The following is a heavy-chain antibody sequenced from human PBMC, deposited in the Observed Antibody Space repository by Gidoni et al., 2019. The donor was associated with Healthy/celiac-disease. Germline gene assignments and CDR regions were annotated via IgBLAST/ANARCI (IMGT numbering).Heavy chain of an antibody. D-gene: IGHD3-16*01. CDR1: GFTVSSKY. J-gene: IGHJ4*02. V-gene: IGHV3-66*01. CDR3: ARMGMIKRRNYFDY. CDR2: LYSGGST. Sequence: EVQLVESGGGLVQPGGSLRLSCEAPGFTVSSKYMSWCRQAPGTGLVWVSVLYSGGSTYYADSVKGRFTISRDNSKNPLYLQMNSLRSEDTAVYYCARMGMIKRRNYFDYWGQGTLVTVSS.